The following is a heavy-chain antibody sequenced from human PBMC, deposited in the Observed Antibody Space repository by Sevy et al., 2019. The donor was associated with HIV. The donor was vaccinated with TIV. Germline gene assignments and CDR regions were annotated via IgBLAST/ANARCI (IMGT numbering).Heavy chain of an antibody. D-gene: IGHD6-19*01. Sequence: GGSLRLSCAASGFTFSSYAMSWVRHAPGKGLEWVSAISGSGGSTYYADSVKGRFTISRDNSKNTLYLQMNSLRAEDTAVYYCAKDYLSGYTSGWGYYYYGMDVWGQGTTVTVSS. V-gene: IGHV3-23*01. J-gene: IGHJ6*02. CDR3: AKDYLSGYTSGWGYYYYGMDV. CDR2: ISGSGGST. CDR1: GFTFSSYA.